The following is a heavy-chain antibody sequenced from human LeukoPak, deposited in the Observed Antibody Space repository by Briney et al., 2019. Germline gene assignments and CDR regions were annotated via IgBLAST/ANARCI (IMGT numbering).Heavy chain of an antibody. D-gene: IGHD1-26*01. J-gene: IGHJ4*02. V-gene: IGHV1-24*01. CDR2: FDPEDGET. CDR1: GYTLTELS. Sequence: ASVKVSCKVSGYTLTELSMHWVRQAPGKGLEWMGGFDPEDGETIHAQKFQGRVTMTEDTSTDTAYMELSSLRSEDTAVYYCATTPGVGATRLDYWGQGTLVTVSS. CDR3: ATTPGVGATRLDY.